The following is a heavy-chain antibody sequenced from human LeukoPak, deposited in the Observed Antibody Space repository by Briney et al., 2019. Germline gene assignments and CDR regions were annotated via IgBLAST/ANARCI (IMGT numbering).Heavy chain of an antibody. V-gene: IGHV4-61*02. CDR2: IYTTGST. Sequence: SQTLPLTCTVSGGSISSDSYYWSWIRQPAGKGLEWIGRIYTTGSTNYNPSLKSRVTISIDTSKNQFSLKLSSVTAADTAVYYCARGPYCSTIHRSGCYMDVWGKGTTVTVSS. J-gene: IGHJ6*03. D-gene: IGHD2-2*01. CDR1: GGSISSDSYY. CDR3: ARGPYCSTIHRSGCYMDV.